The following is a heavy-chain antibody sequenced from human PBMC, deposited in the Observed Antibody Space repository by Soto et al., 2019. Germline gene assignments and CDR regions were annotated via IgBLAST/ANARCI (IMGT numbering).Heavy chain of an antibody. J-gene: IGHJ6*02. Sequence: TLSLTCTVSGGSVSSGSYQWTWIRQPPGKGLEWIGYIHVSGSTNDNPSLKGRVTMSIDTSKNQFSLKLSSVTAADTAVYYCARDGHGMDVWGQGTKVTVSS. CDR1: GGSVSSGSYQ. CDR2: IHVSGST. CDR3: ARDGHGMDV. V-gene: IGHV4-61*01.